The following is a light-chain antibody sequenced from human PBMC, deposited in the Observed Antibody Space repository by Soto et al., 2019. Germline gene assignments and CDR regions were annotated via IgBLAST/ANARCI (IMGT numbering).Light chain of an antibody. CDR2: AVS. Sequence: QSALTQPASVSGSPGQSITISCTGTSSDVGLYDYVSWYQQHPGKAPQLMIYAVSNRPSGVSNRFSASKSGNTASLFISGLQAEDEADYYCSSYTSDSSHVFGSATKVTLL. V-gene: IGLV2-14*01. J-gene: IGLJ1*01. CDR1: SSDVGLYDY. CDR3: SSYTSDSSHV.